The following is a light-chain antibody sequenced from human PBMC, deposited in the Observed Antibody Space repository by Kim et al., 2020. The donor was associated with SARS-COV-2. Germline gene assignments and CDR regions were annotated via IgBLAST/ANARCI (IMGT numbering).Light chain of an antibody. CDR1: SGHSSYI. J-gene: IGLJ7*01. CDR3: ETWDSNTHRV. CDR2: LEGSGSY. V-gene: IGLV4-60*03. Sequence: QPVLTQSSSASASLGSSVKLTCTLSSGHSSYIIAWHQQQPGNAPRYLMKLEGSGSYNKGSGVPDRFSGSSSGADRYLTISNLQSEDEADYYCETWDSNTHRVFGGGTQLTVL.